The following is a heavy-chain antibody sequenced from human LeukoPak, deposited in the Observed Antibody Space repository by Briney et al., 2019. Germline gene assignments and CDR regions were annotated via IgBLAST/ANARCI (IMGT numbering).Heavy chain of an antibody. J-gene: IGHJ6*02. CDR3: ARDAASHDYVWGSYRPNYYYYYGMDV. Sequence: SVKVSCEASGGTFSSYAISWVRQAPGQGLEWMGRIIPILGIANYAQKFQGRVTITADKSTSTAYMELSSLRSEDTAVYYCARDAASHDYVWGSYRPNYYYYYGMDVWGQGTTVTVSS. CDR1: GGTFSSYA. CDR2: IIPILGIA. D-gene: IGHD3-16*02. V-gene: IGHV1-69*04.